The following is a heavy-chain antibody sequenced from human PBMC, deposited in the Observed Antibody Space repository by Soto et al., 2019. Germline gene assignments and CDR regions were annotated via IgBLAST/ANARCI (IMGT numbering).Heavy chain of an antibody. V-gene: IGHV3-73*02. CDR2: IRSNGRT. J-gene: IGHJ4*02. Sequence: EVQLVESGGGLVQPGGSLELSCAASGFTFSASAMHWVRQASGKGLEWVGRIRSNGRTAYAASMQGRFTISRDDSKKTAYLKLNSLKTDDTAVYYCARLDCSGGSCYPSYFEHWGQGALVTVSA. CDR3: ARLDCSGGSCYPSYFEH. CDR1: GFTFSASA. D-gene: IGHD2-15*01.